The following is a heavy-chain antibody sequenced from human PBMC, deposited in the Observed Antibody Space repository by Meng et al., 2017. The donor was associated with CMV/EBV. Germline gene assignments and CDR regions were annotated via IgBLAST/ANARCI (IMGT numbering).Heavy chain of an antibody. V-gene: IGHV3-73*01. D-gene: IGHD2-2*01. J-gene: IGHJ6*02. Sequence: GESLKISCAASGCTFSGSAMHWVRQASGKGLEWVGRIRSKANSYATAYAASVKCRFTISRDDSKNTAYLQMNSLKTEDTAVYYCTRFLDPYCSSTSCSSPYYYYGMDVWGQGTTVTVSS. CDR3: TRFLDPYCSSTSCSSPYYYYGMDV. CDR2: IRSKANSYAT. CDR1: GCTFSGSA.